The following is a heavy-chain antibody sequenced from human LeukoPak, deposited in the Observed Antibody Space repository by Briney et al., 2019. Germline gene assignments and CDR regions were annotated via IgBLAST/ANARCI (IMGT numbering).Heavy chain of an antibody. CDR2: ISSSSSTI. Sequence: GGSLRLSCAASGFTFSSYSMNWVRQAPGKGLEWVSYISSSSSTIYYADSVKGRFTISRDNAKNSLYLQMNSLRAEDTAVYYCARDRADSSSWYGNGYWGQGTLVTVSS. D-gene: IGHD6-13*01. J-gene: IGHJ4*02. V-gene: IGHV3-48*04. CDR1: GFTFSSYS. CDR3: ARDRADSSSWYGNGY.